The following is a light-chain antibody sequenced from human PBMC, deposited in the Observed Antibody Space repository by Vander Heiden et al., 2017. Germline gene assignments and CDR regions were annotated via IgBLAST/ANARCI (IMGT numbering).Light chain of an antibody. CDR1: QSIRSY. CDR2: AAS. Sequence: DIQMTQSPSSLSAFVGDRVTITCRPSQSIRSYLKWYQQKPGKAPKLLIYAASTLQSGVPSRFSGGDARTEFTLTISRLQQEDFASYYCQQSYSAPFTFGLGTKVEI. J-gene: IGKJ1*01. CDR3: QQSYSAPFT. V-gene: IGKV1-39*01.